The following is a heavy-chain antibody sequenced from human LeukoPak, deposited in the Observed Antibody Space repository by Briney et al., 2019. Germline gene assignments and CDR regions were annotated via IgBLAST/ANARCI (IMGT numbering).Heavy chain of an antibody. CDR3: ARGGDFDY. J-gene: IGHJ4*02. CDR2: IYHSGST. D-gene: IGHD3-16*01. CDR1: VGSISSGGYS. V-gene: IGHV4-30-2*01. Sequence: SQTLSLTCAVSVGSISSGGYSWSWIRQPPGKGLEWIGYIYHSGSTYYNPSLKSRVTISVDRSKNQFSLKLSSVTAADTAVYYCARGGDFDYWGQGTLVTVSS.